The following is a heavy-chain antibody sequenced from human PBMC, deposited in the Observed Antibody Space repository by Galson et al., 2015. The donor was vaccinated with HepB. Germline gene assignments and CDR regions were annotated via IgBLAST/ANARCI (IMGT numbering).Heavy chain of an antibody. CDR3: ARAPYYDILTGPFDY. CDR1: GDSISTNNW. J-gene: IGHJ4*02. D-gene: IGHD3-9*01. V-gene: IGHV4-4*02. CDR2: IWHSGST. Sequence: LSLTCAVSGDSISTNNWWSWVRQTPGEGLEWIGEIWHSGSTNYNPSLKSRVTISLDKSKNQFSLKLRSVTAADTAEYYCARAPYYDILTGPFDYWGQGTLVTVSS.